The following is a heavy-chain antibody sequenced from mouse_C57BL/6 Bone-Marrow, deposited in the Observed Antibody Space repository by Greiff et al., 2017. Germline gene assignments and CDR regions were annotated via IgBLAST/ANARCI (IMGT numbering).Heavy chain of an antibody. J-gene: IGHJ1*03. V-gene: IGHV1-78*01. CDR3: ARWTTAAPADWYFDV. CDR2: IYPRDGST. D-gene: IGHD1-2*01. CDR1: GYTFTDHT. Sequence: VQLQQSDAELVKPGASVKISCKVSGYTFTDHTIHWMKQRPEQGLEWIGNIYPRDGSTKYNEKFKGKATLTADKSSSPAYMQLNSLTSEDSAVYFCARWTTAAPADWYFDVWGTGTTVTVSS.